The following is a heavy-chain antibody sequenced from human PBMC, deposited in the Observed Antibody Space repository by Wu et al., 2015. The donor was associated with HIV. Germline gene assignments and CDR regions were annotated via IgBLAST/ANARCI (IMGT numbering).Heavy chain of an antibody. CDR3: ARGREYKEYDMGNWLDP. CDR2: MNPNTGDT. CDR1: GYTFTSYD. V-gene: IGHV1-2*02. Sequence: QVQLVQSGAEVKKPGASVKVSCKASGYTFTSYDINWVRQAPGQGLEWMGWMNPNTGDTNYAQIFRGRVTMTRDTSITTAYMELSRLTSDDTAVYYCARGREYKEYDMGNWLDPWGQGTLVTVSS. J-gene: IGHJ5*02. D-gene: IGHD5-12*01.